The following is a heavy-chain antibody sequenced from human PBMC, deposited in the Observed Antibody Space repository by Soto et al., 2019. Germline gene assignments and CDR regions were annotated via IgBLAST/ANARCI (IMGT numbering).Heavy chain of an antibody. CDR3: AKYRGIVVIRTAVDY. CDR1: GFTFSSYA. V-gene: IGHV3-23*01. Sequence: VGSLRLSCAASGFTFSSYAMSWVRQAPGKGLEWVSAISGSGGSTYYADSVKGRFTISRDNSKNTLYLQMNSLRAEDTAVYYCAKYRGIVVIRTAVDYWGQGTLVTVSS. D-gene: IGHD3-22*01. J-gene: IGHJ4*02. CDR2: ISGSGGST.